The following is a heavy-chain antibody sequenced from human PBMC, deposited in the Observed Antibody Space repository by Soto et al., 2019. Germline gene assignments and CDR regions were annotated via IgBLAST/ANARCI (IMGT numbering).Heavy chain of an antibody. Sequence: ASVKVSCKASGYTFTSYGISWVRQAPGQGLEWMGWISAYNGNTNYAQKLQGRVTMTTDTSTSTAYMELRSLRSDDTAVYYCARDSGRVGTYYYDSSGSDAFDIWGQGTMVTVSS. CDR2: ISAYNGNT. V-gene: IGHV1-18*01. J-gene: IGHJ3*02. CDR3: ARDSGRVGTYYYDSSGSDAFDI. CDR1: GYTFTSYG. D-gene: IGHD3-22*01.